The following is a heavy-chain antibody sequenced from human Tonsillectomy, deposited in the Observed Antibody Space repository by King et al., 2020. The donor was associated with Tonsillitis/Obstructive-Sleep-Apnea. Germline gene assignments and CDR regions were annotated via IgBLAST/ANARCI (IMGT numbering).Heavy chain of an antibody. D-gene: IGHD5-12*01. J-gene: IGHJ3*02. CDR3: ARDGLREDAFDI. V-gene: IGHV3-74*01. CDR1: GFTFSSYW. Sequence: VQLVESGGGLVQPGGSLRLSCAASGFTFSSYWMHWVRHAPGKGLVWVSRINSDGSSTRYADSVKGRFTISRDNAKNTLYLQMNSLRAEDTAVYYCARDGLREDAFDIWGQGTMVTVSS. CDR2: INSDGSST.